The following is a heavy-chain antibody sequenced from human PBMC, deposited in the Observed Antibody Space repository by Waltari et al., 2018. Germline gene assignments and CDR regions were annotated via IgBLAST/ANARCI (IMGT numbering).Heavy chain of an antibody. D-gene: IGHD5-12*01. J-gene: IGHJ4*02. Sequence: QVQLVESGGGVVQPGGSLRLSCTASGFNFNDYGMHWVRQAPGKGLEWVANIWYDGSNKYYGDSVKGRFTISRDNSKNTLYLQMNSLRAEDTAVYYCARDLKGNSGYDFDSPGDYWGQGTLVTVSS. CDR3: ARDLKGNSGYDFDSPGDY. V-gene: IGHV3-30*02. CDR2: IWYDGSNK. CDR1: GFNFNDYG.